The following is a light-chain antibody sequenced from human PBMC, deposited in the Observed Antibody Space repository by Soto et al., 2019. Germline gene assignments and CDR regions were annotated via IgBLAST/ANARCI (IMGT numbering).Light chain of an antibody. CDR2: GAS. J-gene: IGKJ2*01. V-gene: IGKV3-20*01. CDR1: QSVSSSY. Sequence: EIVLTQSPGTLSLSPGERATLSCRASQSVSSSYLAWYQQKPGQAPRLLIYGASSRAPGIPDRFSGSGSGTDFTLTISRLEPEDFAVYYCQQYGSPPPYTFGQGTKLEIK. CDR3: QQYGSPPPYT.